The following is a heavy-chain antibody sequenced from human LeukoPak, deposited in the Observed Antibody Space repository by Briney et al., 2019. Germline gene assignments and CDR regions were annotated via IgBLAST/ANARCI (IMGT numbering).Heavy chain of an antibody. CDR1: GFTVSSNS. Sequence: PGGSLRLSCTVSGFTVSSNSMSWVRQAPGKGLEWVSFIYSDNTHYSDSVKGRFTISRDNSKNTLYLQMNSLRAEDTAVYYCAKESEYCGGDCIYYMDVWGKGTTVTVSS. J-gene: IGHJ6*03. D-gene: IGHD2-21*02. V-gene: IGHV3-53*01. CDR3: AKESEYCGGDCIYYMDV. CDR2: IYSDNT.